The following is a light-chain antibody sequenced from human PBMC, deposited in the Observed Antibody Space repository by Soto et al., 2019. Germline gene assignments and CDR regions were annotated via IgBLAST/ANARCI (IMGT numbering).Light chain of an antibody. CDR1: QSVSSSY. Sequence: EIVLTQSAGTLSLSPGERATLSCRASQSVSSSYLAWYQQKPGQAPRLLIYSASSRATGIPDRFSGSGSGTDFTLTISRLEQEDCAVYYCQHYGSSPRTFGQGTKVQIK. J-gene: IGKJ1*01. CDR3: QHYGSSPRT. CDR2: SAS. V-gene: IGKV3-20*01.